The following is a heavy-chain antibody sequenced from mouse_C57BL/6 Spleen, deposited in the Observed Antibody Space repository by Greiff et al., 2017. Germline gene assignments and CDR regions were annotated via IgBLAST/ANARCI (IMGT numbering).Heavy chain of an antibody. D-gene: IGHD2-1*01. CDR2: IDPENGDT. V-gene: IGHV14-4*01. Sequence: EVMLVESGAELVRPGASVKLSCTASGFNIKDDYMHWVKQRPEQGLEWIGWIDPENGDTEYASKFQGKATITADTSSNTAYLQLSSLTSEDTAVYYCTTRGNSYAMDYWGQGTSVTVSS. J-gene: IGHJ4*01. CDR3: TTRGNSYAMDY. CDR1: GFNIKDDY.